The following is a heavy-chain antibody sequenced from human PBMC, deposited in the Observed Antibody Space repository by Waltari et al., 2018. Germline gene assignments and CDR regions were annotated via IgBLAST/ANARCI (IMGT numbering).Heavy chain of an antibody. J-gene: IGHJ4*02. V-gene: IGHV3-7*01. D-gene: IGHD4-17*01. CDR2: RKQDGNEK. CDR1: GFTFSSYW. CDR3: ARDPGVYGGNPPAYYFDY. Sequence: EVQLVESGGGLVQPGGSLRLSCAASGFTFSSYWMSWVRQAPGKGLEWVANRKQDGNEKYEVDSGKGRFTISRDNAKNSLYLQRNSLRAEDTAVYYCARDPGVYGGNPPAYYFDYWGQGTLVTVSS.